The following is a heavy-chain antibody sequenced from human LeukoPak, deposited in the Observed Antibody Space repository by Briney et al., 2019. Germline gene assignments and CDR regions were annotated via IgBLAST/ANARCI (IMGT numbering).Heavy chain of an antibody. J-gene: IGHJ4*02. CDR1: GFTFSSYA. CDR2: ISYDGSNK. Sequence: PGRSLRLSCAASGFTFSSYAMHWVRQAPGKGLEWVAVISYDGSNKYYADSVKGRFTISRDNSKNTLYLQMNSLRAEDTAVYYCARGGYDFWSGYYYFDSWGQGTLVTVSS. V-gene: IGHV3-30-3*01. CDR3: ARGGYDFWSGYYYFDS. D-gene: IGHD3-3*01.